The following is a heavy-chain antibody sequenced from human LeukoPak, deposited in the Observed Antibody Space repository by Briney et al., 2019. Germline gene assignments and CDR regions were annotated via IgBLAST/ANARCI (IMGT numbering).Heavy chain of an antibody. V-gene: IGHV3-30*02. CDR1: GFTFSGFG. Sequence: GGSLRLSCAASGFTFSGFGMHWVRQAPGKGLEWVAFIRYDGSNKYYADSVKGRFTISRDNAKNSLYLHMNSLRAEDTAVYYCARDYGGSSPFDYWGQGTLVTVSS. J-gene: IGHJ4*02. CDR3: ARDYGGSSPFDY. D-gene: IGHD4-23*01. CDR2: IRYDGSNK.